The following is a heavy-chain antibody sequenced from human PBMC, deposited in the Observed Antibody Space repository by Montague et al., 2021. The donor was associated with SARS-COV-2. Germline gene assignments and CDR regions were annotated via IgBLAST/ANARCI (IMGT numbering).Heavy chain of an antibody. V-gene: IGHV4-59*08. Sequence: SETLSLTCTASGVSVTDYYWSCIRQPSGKGLQSVGDVLYNKGTNFNPSLKSRIAISADTSKNQFSLRRTSVTAADTAFDYGVRHPHYDGLNGSPDFWDQGTLVTVSS. D-gene: IGHD3-9*01. CDR3: VRHPHYDGLNGSPDF. CDR2: VLYNKGT. J-gene: IGHJ4*02. CDR1: GVSVTDYY.